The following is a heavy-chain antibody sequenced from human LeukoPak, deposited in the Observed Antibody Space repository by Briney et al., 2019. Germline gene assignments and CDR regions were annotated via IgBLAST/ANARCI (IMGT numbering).Heavy chain of an antibody. J-gene: IGHJ4*02. CDR2: IYSGGST. CDR1: GFTDSSNY. Sequence: GGSLRLSCAASGFTDSSNYMSWVRQAPGKGLEWVSVIYSGGSTYYADSVKGRFTISRDNSKNTLYLQMNSLRAEDTAVYYCARGGVTMVRGGDPLDYWGQGTLVTVSS. CDR3: ARGGVTMVRGGDPLDY. D-gene: IGHD3-10*01. V-gene: IGHV3-53*01.